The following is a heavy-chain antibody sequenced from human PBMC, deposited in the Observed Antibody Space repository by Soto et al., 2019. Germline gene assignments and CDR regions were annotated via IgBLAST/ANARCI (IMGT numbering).Heavy chain of an antibody. CDR1: GGSISTSNYY. Sequence: LSLTCTVSGGSISTSNYYWGWVRQPPGKGLDWIGNIYYTGTTYYNPSLKSRVTISVDTSKNQFSLKLNSVTAADTAVYYCATFVVPASRQTDFDFWGPGTLVTVSS. CDR2: IYYTGTT. D-gene: IGHD2-21*02. V-gene: IGHV4-39*01. CDR3: ATFVVPASRQTDFDF. J-gene: IGHJ4*02.